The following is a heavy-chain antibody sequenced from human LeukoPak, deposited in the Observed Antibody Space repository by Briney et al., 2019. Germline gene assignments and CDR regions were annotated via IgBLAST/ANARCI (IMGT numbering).Heavy chain of an antibody. CDR2: IYSGGST. V-gene: IGHV3-53*01. Sequence: PLGSLRLSCAASGFTVSSNYMSWVRQAPGKGPEWVSVIYSGGSTYYADSVKGRFTISRDNSKNTLYLQMNCLRAEDTAVHYCLWFGVYDAFDIWGQGTMVTVSS. CDR3: LWFGVYDAFDI. CDR1: GFTVSSNY. D-gene: IGHD3-10*01. J-gene: IGHJ3*02.